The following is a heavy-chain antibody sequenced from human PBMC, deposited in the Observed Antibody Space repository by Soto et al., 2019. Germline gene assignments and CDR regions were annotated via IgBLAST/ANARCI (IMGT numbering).Heavy chain of an antibody. V-gene: IGHV4-30-2*01. CDR2: VYQSGST. D-gene: IGHD2-15*01. CDR3: ARVLGYCSGGSCYPDAFDI. J-gene: IGHJ3*02. CDR1: GDSAESFRSHS. Sequence: SETLSLTCAVSGDSAESFRSHSWSWIRQTPGKGLELIGYVYQSGSTYYNPSLQSRVTISVDTSKNQFSLKVSSVTAADTAVYYCARVLGYCSGGSCYPDAFDIWGQGTMVTVSS.